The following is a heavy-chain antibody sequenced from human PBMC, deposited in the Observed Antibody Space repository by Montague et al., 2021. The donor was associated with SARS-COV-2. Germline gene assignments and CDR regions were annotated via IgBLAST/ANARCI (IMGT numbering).Heavy chain of an antibody. V-gene: IGHV4-4*02. CDR3: ARGQVTMVRGVPQRAFDI. J-gene: IGHJ3*02. CDR2: IYHSGST. D-gene: IGHD3-10*01. CDR1: GGSISSSNW. Sequence: SETLSLTCAVSGGSISSSNWRSWVRQPPGKGLEWIGEIYHSGSTNYNPSLKSRVTISVDKSKNQFSLKLSSVTAADTAVYYCARGQVTMVRGVPQRAFDIWGQGTMVTVSS.